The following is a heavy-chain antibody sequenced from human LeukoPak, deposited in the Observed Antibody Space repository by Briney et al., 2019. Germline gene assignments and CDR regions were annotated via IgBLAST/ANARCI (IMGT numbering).Heavy chain of an antibody. J-gene: IGHJ6*03. D-gene: IGHD6-13*01. CDR3: ARVGAAGNYYYYYMDV. V-gene: IGHV3-30*04. CDR2: ISYDGSNE. CDR1: GFTFSSYV. Sequence: PGGSLRLSCAASGFTFSSYVMHWVRQAPGKGLEWVAIISYDGSNEYYADSVKGRFTISRDNSKNTLYLQMNTLRAEDTAVYYCARVGAAGNYYYYYMDVWGKGTTVTVSS.